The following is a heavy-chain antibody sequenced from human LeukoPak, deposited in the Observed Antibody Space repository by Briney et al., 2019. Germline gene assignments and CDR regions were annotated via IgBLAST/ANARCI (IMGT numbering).Heavy chain of an antibody. J-gene: IGHJ1*01. CDR1: GFTVSSSH. Sequence: GGSLRLSCAASGFTVSSSHMNWVRQAPGKGLEWVSVIYRGGNAYYADSVKGRFSISRDNSKNTLYLQMNSLGVEDTAVYYCATGGAAVVLTVGFFQYWGQGNLVTVSS. D-gene: IGHD6-13*01. V-gene: IGHV3-66*01. CDR2: IYRGGNA. CDR3: ATGGAAVVLTVGFFQY.